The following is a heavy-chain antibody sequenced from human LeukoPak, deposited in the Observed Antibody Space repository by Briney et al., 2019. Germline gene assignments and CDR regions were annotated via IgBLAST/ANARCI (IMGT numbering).Heavy chain of an antibody. D-gene: IGHD3-3*01. V-gene: IGHV4-30-4*08. CDR1: GGSISSGDYY. Sequence: SQTLSLTCTVSGGSISSGDYYWSWIRQPPGKGLEWIGYIYYSGSTYYNPSLKSRFTISVDTSKNQFSLKLSSVTAADTAVYYCASTIFGVVANYFDYWGQGTLVTVSS. CDR2: IYYSGST. CDR3: ASTIFGVVANYFDY. J-gene: IGHJ4*02.